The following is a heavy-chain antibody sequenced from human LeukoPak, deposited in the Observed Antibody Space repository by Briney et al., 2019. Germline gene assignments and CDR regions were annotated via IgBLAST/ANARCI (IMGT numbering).Heavy chain of an antibody. CDR3: ARGRRRDGYPPRSARFGAFDI. CDR1: GGSSSGYY. D-gene: IGHD5-24*01. V-gene: IGHV4-34*01. Sequence: PSETLSLTCAVYGGSSSGYYWSWIRQPPGKGLEWIGEINHSGSTNYNPSLKSRVTISVDTSKNQFSLKLSSVTAADTAVYYCARGRRRDGYPPRSARFGAFDIWGQGTMVTVSS. CDR2: INHSGST. J-gene: IGHJ3*02.